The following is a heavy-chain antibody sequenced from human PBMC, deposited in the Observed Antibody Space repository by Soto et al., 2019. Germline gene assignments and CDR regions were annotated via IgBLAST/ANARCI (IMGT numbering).Heavy chain of an antibody. CDR2: ISAYNGNT. CDR3: ARDGGVIVVVPSSWFDP. Sequence: ASVKVSCKASGYTFTSYGISWVRQAPGQGLEWMGWISAYNGNTNYAQRLQGRVTMTTDTSTSTAYMELRSLRSDDTAVYYCARDGGVIVVVPSSWFDPWGQGTLVTVSS. J-gene: IGHJ5*02. V-gene: IGHV1-18*04. CDR1: GYTFTSYG. D-gene: IGHD2-2*01.